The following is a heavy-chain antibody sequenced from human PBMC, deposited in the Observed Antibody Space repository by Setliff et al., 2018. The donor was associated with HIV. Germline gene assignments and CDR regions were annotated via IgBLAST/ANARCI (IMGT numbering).Heavy chain of an antibody. CDR3: ARVDCSGGSCYSPAY. J-gene: IGHJ4*02. Sequence: SETLSLTCTVSDGPINNYWWNWIRQSPGKGLEWIGFGHHSGTFSYNPSLNSRFTISIDTSKNQFSLKATSVTAADTAVYYCARVDCSGGSCYSPAYWGQGTLVTVSS. V-gene: IGHV4-59*01. CDR1: DGPINNYW. D-gene: IGHD2-15*01. CDR2: GHHSGTF.